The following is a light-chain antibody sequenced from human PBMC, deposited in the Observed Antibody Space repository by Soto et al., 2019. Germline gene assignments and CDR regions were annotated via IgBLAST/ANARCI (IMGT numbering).Light chain of an antibody. CDR3: MQGTHWPPT. V-gene: IGKV2-30*01. J-gene: IGKJ1*01. Sequence: DVVMTQSPLSLPVTLGQPASISCRSSQSVVYSDGIAYLTWFQQRPGQSTRRLIYRVSNRDSGVPDRCSGSGSGNDFTLKISRVEAEDVGVYYCMQGTHWPPTFGRGTKVEIK. CDR1: QSVVYSDGIAY. CDR2: RVS.